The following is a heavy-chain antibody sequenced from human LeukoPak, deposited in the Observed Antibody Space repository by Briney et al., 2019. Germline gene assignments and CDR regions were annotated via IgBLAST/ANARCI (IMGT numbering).Heavy chain of an antibody. J-gene: IGHJ6*03. CDR3: ATSIAARPGTRYYYYYYYMDV. V-gene: IGHV4-59*01. CDR2: IYYSGST. Sequence: SETLSLTCTVSGGSIGSYYWSWIRQPPGKGLEWIGYIYYSGSTNYNPSLKSRVTISVDTSKNQYSLKLSSVTAADTAVYYCATSIAARPGTRYYYYYYYMDVWGKGTTVTVSS. CDR1: GGSIGSYY. D-gene: IGHD6-6*01.